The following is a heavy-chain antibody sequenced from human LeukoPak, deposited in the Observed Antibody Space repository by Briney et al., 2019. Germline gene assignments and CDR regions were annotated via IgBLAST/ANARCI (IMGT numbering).Heavy chain of an antibody. CDR3: VRDPGELIVATTFDY. V-gene: IGHV1-18*01. Sequence: GASVKVSCKTSGYSFNSYGISWVRQAPGQGLEWMGWISASNGNTKYPQEFQGRLTMTTDSSTSTAYMDLRSLRSDDTAVYYCVRDPGELIVATTFDYWGQGTLVTVSS. D-gene: IGHD5-12*01. CDR2: ISASNGNT. CDR1: GYSFNSYG. J-gene: IGHJ4*02.